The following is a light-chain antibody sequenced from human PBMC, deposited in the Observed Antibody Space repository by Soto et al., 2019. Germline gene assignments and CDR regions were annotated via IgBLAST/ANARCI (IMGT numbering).Light chain of an antibody. J-gene: IGLJ1*01. CDR2: DVI. CDR1: SSDVGGYNY. V-gene: IGLV2-11*01. CDR3: CSHAGSYTYV. Sequence: QSALTQPRSVSGSPGQSLTISCTGTSSDVGGYNYVSWYQQYPGKVPKLMIYDVIKRPSGFPDRFSGSKSGNTASLTISGLQAEDEADYYCCSHAGSYTYVFGTGTKVTVL.